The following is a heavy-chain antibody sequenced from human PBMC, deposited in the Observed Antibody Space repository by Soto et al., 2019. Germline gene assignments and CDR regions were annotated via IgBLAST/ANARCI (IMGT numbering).Heavy chain of an antibody. CDR3: ARDLVPLYDSSGYYQRVDWFDP. CDR2: INPSGGST. CDR1: GYTFTSYY. D-gene: IGHD3-22*01. J-gene: IGHJ5*02. Sequence: GASVKVSCKASGYTFTSYYMHWVRQAPGQGLEWMGIINPSGGSTSYAQKFQGRVTMTRDTSTSTVYMELSSLRSEDTAVYYCARDLVPLYDSSGYYQRVDWFDPWGQGTLVTVSS. V-gene: IGHV1-46*03.